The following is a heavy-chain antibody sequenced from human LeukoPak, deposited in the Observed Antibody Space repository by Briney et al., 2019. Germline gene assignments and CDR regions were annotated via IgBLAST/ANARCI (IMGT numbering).Heavy chain of an antibody. CDR3: ARATAMVSGIFDY. CDR2: IIPIFGTA. V-gene: IGHV1-69*05. D-gene: IGHD5-18*01. Sequence: ASXKVSCKASGGTFISYAISWVRQAPGQGLEWMGGIIPIFGTANYAQKFQGRVTITTDESTSTAYMELSSLRSEDTAVYYCARATAMVSGIFDYWGQGTLVTVSS. CDR1: GGTFISYA. J-gene: IGHJ4*02.